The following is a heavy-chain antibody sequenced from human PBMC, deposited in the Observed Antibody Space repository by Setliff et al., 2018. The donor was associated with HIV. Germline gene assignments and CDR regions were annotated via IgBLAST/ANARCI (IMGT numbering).Heavy chain of an antibody. Sequence: SETLSLTCTVSGDSVRSSRYYWSWIRQPAGMGLEWIGRFDSSGGTDYNPSLKSRVTISKDTSKNQLSLKLSSVTAADTAVYYCARVQVSGTYPIDYWGQGTLVTVSS. CDR1: GDSVRSSRYY. CDR3: ARVQVSGTYPIDY. V-gene: IGHV4-61*02. D-gene: IGHD3-10*01. J-gene: IGHJ4*02. CDR2: FDSSGGT.